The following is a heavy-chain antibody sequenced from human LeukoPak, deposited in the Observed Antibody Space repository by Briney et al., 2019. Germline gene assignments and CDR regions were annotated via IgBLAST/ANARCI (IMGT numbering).Heavy chain of an antibody. V-gene: IGHV3-21*04. CDR2: ITTSSTYT. D-gene: IGHD3-10*01. Sequence: GGSLRLSCVASGFTFSTYGMSWVRQAPGKGLEWVSSITTSSTYTFYADSVKGRFTISRDNAKNSLYLQMNSLRSEDTAVYYCARVGYYGSGSRYWFDPWGQGTLVTVSS. J-gene: IGHJ5*02. CDR3: ARVGYYGSGSRYWFDP. CDR1: GFTFSTYG.